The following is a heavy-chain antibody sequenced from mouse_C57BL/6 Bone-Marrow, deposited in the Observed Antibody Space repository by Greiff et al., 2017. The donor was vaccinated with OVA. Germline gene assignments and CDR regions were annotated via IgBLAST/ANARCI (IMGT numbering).Heavy chain of an antibody. V-gene: IGHV14-4*01. Sequence: EVQLQQSGAELVRPGASVKLSCTASGFNIKDDYMHWVKQRPEQGLEWIGWIDPENGDTEYASKFQGKATITADTSSNTAYLQLSSLTSEDTAVYYCTSYYYGSSYVGVAYWGQGTLVTVSA. CDR1: GFNIKDDY. D-gene: IGHD1-1*01. CDR2: IDPENGDT. CDR3: TSYYYGSSYVGVAY. J-gene: IGHJ3*01.